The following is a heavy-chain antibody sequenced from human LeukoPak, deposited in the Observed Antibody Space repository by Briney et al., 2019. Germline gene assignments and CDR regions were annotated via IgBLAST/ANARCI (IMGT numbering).Heavy chain of an antibody. CDR3: AKEYCSGGSCYEFDY. Sequence: QSGGSLRLSCAASGFTFSSYGMHWVRQAPGKGLEWGAVISYDGSNKYYADSVKGRFTISRDNSKNTLYLQMNSLRAEDTDVYYCAKEYCSGGSCYEFDYWGQGTLVTVSS. CDR2: ISYDGSNK. D-gene: IGHD2-15*01. J-gene: IGHJ4*02. CDR1: GFTFSSYG. V-gene: IGHV3-30*18.